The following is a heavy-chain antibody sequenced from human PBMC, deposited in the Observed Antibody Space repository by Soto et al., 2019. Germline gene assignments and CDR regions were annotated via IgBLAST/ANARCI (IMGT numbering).Heavy chain of an antibody. V-gene: IGHV5-51*01. D-gene: IGHD5-12*01. CDR3: ARVLVVATDYYYYGMDV. Sequence: GESLKISCEGSGYSFTSYWIGWVRQMPGKGLEWMGIIYPGGSDTRYSPSLQGQVTISADQSISTAYLQWSRREAADTAMYYCARVLVVATDYYYYGMDVWGQGTT. J-gene: IGHJ6*02. CDR1: GYSFTSYW. CDR2: IYPGGSDT.